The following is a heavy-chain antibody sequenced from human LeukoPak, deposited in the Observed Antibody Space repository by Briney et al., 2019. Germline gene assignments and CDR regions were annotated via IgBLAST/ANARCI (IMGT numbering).Heavy chain of an antibody. CDR2: ISYDGSNK. J-gene: IGHJ4*02. CDR1: GFTFSSYA. D-gene: IGHD5-18*01. CDR3: ARDSGYSYLDY. Sequence: PGGSLRLSCAASGFTFSSYAMHWVRQAPGKGLEWVAVISYDGSNKYYADSVKGRFTISRDNSKHTLYLQMNSLRAEDTAVYYCARDSGYSYLDYWGQATLVTVSP. V-gene: IGHV3-30*04.